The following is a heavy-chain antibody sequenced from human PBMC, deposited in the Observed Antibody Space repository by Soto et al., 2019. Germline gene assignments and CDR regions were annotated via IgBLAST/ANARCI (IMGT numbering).Heavy chain of an antibody. Sequence: EVQLVESVGGLVQPGRSLRLSCAASGFTFDDYAMHWVRQVQGKGLEWVSGINWNSGSIGYGDSVKGRFAISRDNAKNSLHLQMNSLSAEDTAFYYCVKDESINWYSGHFRHWGQGTLVTVSS. CDR2: INWNSGSI. D-gene: IGHD6-13*01. V-gene: IGHV3-9*01. J-gene: IGHJ1*01. CDR3: VKDESINWYSGHFRH. CDR1: GFTFDDYA.